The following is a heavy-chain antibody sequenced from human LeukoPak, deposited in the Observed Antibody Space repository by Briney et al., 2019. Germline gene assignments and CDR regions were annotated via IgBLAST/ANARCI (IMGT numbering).Heavy chain of an antibody. D-gene: IGHD6-13*01. CDR1: GGSLSSSY. J-gene: IGHJ4*02. CDR3: ARDPYSSRYDY. CDR2: IYYSGST. Sequence: SETLSLTCPVSGGSLSSSYWSWIRQPPGKGLEWIGYIYYSGSTNYNPSLKSRVTMSVDTSKNQFSLNLSSVTAADTAVYYCARDPYSSRYDYWGQGTVVTVSS. V-gene: IGHV4-59*01.